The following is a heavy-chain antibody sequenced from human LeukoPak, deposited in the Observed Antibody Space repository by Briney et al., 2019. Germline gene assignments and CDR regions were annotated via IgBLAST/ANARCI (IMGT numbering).Heavy chain of an antibody. V-gene: IGHV3-23*01. CDR1: GFTFSSYA. CDR2: ISGSGGST. D-gene: IGHD1-26*01. Sequence: GGSLRLSCAASGFTFSSYAMSWVRQAPGKGLEWVSAISGSGGSTYYADSVKGRFTISRDNSKNTLYLQMNSLRAEDTAVYYCARDPESGSYSDYWGQGTLVTVSS. J-gene: IGHJ4*02. CDR3: ARDPESGSYSDY.